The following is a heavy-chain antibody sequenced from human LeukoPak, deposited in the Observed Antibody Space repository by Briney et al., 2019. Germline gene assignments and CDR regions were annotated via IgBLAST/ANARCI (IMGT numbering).Heavy chain of an antibody. J-gene: IGHJ5*02. V-gene: IGHV4-31*03. CDR1: GGSISSGGYY. CDR2: IYYSGST. CDR3: ARGTMDIVVVPAAPPLRLLNNWFDP. D-gene: IGHD2-2*03. Sequence: KPSQTLSLTCTVSGGSISSGGYYWSWIRQHPGKGLEWIGYIYYSGSTYYNPSLKSRVTISVDTSKNQFYVKPRSVTAADTAVYYCARGTMDIVVVPAAPPLRLLNNWFDPWGQGTLVTVSS.